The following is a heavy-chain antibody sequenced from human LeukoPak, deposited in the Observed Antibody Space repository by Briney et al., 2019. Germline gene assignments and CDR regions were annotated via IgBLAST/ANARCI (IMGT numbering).Heavy chain of an antibody. Sequence: GGSLRLSCAASRFTFTSYGMHWVRQAPGKGLDWVAHIRDDGNNKYYADSVKGRFTISRDNSKNTLYLQMNSLRAEDTAVYYCARDNGEWRLNWFDHWGQGTLVTVSS. J-gene: IGHJ5*02. CDR1: RFTFTSYG. CDR3: ARDNGEWRLNWFDH. CDR2: IRDDGNNK. D-gene: IGHD2-8*01. V-gene: IGHV3-33*01.